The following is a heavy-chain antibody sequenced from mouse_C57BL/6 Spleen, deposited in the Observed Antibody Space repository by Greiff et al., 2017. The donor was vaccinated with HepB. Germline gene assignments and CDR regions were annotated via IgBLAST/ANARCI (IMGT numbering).Heavy chain of an antibody. V-gene: IGHV1-4*01. Sequence: LKQSGAELARPGASVKMSCKASGYTFTSYTMHWVKQRPGQGLEWIGYINPSSGYTKYNQKFKDKATLTADKSSSTAYMQLSSLTSEDSAVYYCAREGSDGYYWGQGTTLTVSS. CDR3: AREGSDGYY. CDR1: GYTFTSYT. CDR2: INPSSGYT. J-gene: IGHJ2*01. D-gene: IGHD2-3*01.